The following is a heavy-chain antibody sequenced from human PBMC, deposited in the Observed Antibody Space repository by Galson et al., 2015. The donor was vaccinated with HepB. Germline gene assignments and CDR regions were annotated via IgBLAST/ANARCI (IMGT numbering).Heavy chain of an antibody. J-gene: IGHJ4*02. CDR3: ARGSRGWIWFGEFLFDY. V-gene: IGHV3-53*01. D-gene: IGHD3-10*01. CDR1: GFTVSTNY. Sequence: SLRLSCAASGFTVSTNYMSWVRQAPGKGLEWVSLIYSAGSTYYADSVKGRFTISRHNSKNTLYLQMNSLRAEDTAVYYCARGSRGWIWFGEFLFDYWGQGTLVTVSS. CDR2: IYSAGST.